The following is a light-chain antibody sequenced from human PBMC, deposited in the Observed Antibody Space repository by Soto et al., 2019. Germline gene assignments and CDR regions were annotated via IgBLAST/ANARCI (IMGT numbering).Light chain of an antibody. J-gene: IGLJ2*01. Sequence: QSALTQPPSVSGSPGQSVTISCTGTSSDVGSYNRVSWYHQPPGTAPKLMISEVSNQPSGVPDRFSGSKSGNTASLTISGLQAEDEGDYYCSSYTSSSTFVFGGGTKLTVL. V-gene: IGLV2-18*02. CDR3: SSYTSSSTFV. CDR2: EVS. CDR1: SSDVGSYNR.